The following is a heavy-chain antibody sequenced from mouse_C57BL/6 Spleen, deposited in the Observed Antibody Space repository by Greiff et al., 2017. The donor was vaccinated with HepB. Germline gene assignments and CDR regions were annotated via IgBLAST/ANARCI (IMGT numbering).Heavy chain of an antibody. J-gene: IGHJ4*01. V-gene: IGHV1-53*01. CDR3: ASPLRYYAMDY. CDR2: INPSNGGT. CDR1: GYTFTSYW. D-gene: IGHD6-1*01. Sequence: QVQLQQPGTELVKPGASVKLSCKASGYTFTSYWMHWVKQRPGQGLEWIGNINPSNGGTNYNEKFKSKATLTVDKSSSTAYMQLSSLTSEDSAVYCGASPLRYYAMDYWGQGTSVTVSS.